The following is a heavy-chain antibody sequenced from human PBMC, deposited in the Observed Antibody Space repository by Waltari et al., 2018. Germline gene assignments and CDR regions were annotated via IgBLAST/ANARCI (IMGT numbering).Heavy chain of an antibody. Sequence: QVQLQESGPGLVKPSETLSLTCTVSGGSISSYYWSWIRQPPGKGLEWIGYIYYSGSTNYNPSLKSRVTISVDTSKNQFSLKLSSVTAADTAVYYCARTEGREDYGGNSLTYWGQGTLVIVSS. D-gene: IGHD4-17*01. CDR3: ARTEGREDYGGNSLTY. CDR1: GGSISSYY. CDR2: IYYSGST. J-gene: IGHJ4*02. V-gene: IGHV4-59*01.